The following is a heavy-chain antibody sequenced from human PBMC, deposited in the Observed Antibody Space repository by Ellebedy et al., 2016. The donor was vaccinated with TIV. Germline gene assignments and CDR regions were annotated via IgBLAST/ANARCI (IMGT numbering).Heavy chain of an antibody. D-gene: IGHD3-10*01. CDR2: IFYSGNT. J-gene: IGHJ4*02. Sequence: MPSETLSLTCAVSGGSISSSSYYWGWLRQPPGQGLEWIGCIFYSGNTYYNPTLKSQLTIAVYTSKTQFALKLSSVTSTDTAGYYCARILLAGSDGDYFDYWGQGTQGTASS. CDR1: GGSISSSSYY. CDR3: ARILLAGSDGDYFDY. V-gene: IGHV4-39*06.